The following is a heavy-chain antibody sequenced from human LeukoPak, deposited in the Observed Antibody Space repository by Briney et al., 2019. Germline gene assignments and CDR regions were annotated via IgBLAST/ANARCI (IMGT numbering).Heavy chain of an antibody. CDR2: IYYSGST. CDR1: GGSISSYY. V-gene: IGHV4-59*01. CDR3: ARAIVVVPAAIGNWFDH. J-gene: IGHJ5*02. Sequence: SETLSLTCTVSGGSISSYYWSWIRQPPGKGLEWIGYIYYSGSTNYNPSLKSRVTISVDTSKNQFSLKLSSVTAADTAVYYCARAIVVVPAAIGNWFDHWGQGTLVTVSS. D-gene: IGHD2-2*02.